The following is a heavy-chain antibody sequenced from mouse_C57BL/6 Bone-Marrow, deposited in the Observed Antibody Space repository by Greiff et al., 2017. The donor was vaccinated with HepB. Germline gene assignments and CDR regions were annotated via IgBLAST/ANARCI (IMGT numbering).Heavy chain of an antibody. V-gene: IGHV5-4*03. D-gene: IGHD1-1*01. CDR1: GFTFSSYA. Sequence: EVKVVESGGGLVKPGGSLKLSCAASGFTFSSYAMSWVRQTPEKRLEWVATISDGGSYTYYPDNVKGRFTISRDNAKNNLYLQMSHLKSEDTAMYYCARDYYGSSYVDFDVWGTGTTVTVSS. J-gene: IGHJ1*03. CDR2: ISDGGSYT. CDR3: ARDYYGSSYVDFDV.